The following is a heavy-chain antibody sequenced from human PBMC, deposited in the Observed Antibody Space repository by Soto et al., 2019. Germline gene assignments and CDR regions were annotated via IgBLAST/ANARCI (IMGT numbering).Heavy chain of an antibody. Sequence: GGSLRLSCAASGFTFSSYGMHWVRQAPGKGLEWVAVIWYDGSNKYYADSVKGRFTISRDNSKNTLYLQMNSLRAEDTAVYYCARDGSSGGSTLYYYYGMDVWGQGTTVTVSS. V-gene: IGHV3-33*01. CDR1: GFTFSSYG. D-gene: IGHD1-26*01. J-gene: IGHJ6*02. CDR2: IWYDGSNK. CDR3: ARDGSSGGSTLYYYYGMDV.